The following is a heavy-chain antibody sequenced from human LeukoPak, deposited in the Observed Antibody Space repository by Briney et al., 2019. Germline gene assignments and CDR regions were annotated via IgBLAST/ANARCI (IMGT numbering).Heavy chain of an antibody. J-gene: IGHJ5*02. CDR3: ARQTGGWFDP. D-gene: IGHD1-1*01. CDR2: IYYSGST. V-gene: IGHV4-59*01. Sequence: PSETLSLTCTVSGGSISSYYWSWIRQPPGKGLEWIGYIYYSGSTNYNPSLKSRVTISVDTSKNQFSLKLSSMTAADTAVYYCARQTGGWFDPWGQGTLVTVSS. CDR1: GGSISSYY.